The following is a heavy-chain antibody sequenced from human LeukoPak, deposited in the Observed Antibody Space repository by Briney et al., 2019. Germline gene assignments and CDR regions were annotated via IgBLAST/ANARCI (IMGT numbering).Heavy chain of an antibody. CDR2: IYTRGST. J-gene: IGHJ4*02. CDR1: GGSISSGSYY. D-gene: IGHD5-24*01. CDR3: ARRRNDYNDGLDY. Sequence: SETLSLTCTVSGGSISSGSYYWSWIRQPAGKGLEWIGRIYTRGSTNYNPSLKSRVTISVDRSTNQFSLKLSSVTAADTAVYYCARRRNDYNDGLDYWGQGTLVTVPS. V-gene: IGHV4-61*02.